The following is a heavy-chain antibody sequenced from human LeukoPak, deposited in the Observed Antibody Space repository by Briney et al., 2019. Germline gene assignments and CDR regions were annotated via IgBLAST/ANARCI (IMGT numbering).Heavy chain of an antibody. CDR2: IDSNGRTI. Sequence: GGTLRLSCAASGFTFSSYWMHWVRQAPGKGLVWVSRIDSNGRTINYADSVKGRFTISRDNANSMLYLQMNSLRAEDSAVYYCAKDFVGPDDYWGQGTLVTVSS. V-gene: IGHV3-74*01. CDR1: GFTFSSYW. CDR3: AKDFVGPDDY. D-gene: IGHD1-26*01. J-gene: IGHJ4*02.